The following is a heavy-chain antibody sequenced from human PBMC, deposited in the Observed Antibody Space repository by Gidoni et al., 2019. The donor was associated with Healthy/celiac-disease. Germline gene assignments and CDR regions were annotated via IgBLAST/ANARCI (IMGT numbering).Heavy chain of an antibody. D-gene: IGHD3-10*01. J-gene: IGHJ3*02. CDR1: GGSISSSSYY. CDR3: ARVIGSLRAFDI. V-gene: IGHV4-39*07. Sequence: QLQLQESGPGLVKPSETLSLTCTVSGGSISSSSYYWGWIRQPPGKGLEWIGSIYYSGSTYYNPSLKSRVTISVDTSKNQFSLKLSSVTAADTAVYYCARVIGSLRAFDIWGQGTMVTVSS. CDR2: IYYSGST.